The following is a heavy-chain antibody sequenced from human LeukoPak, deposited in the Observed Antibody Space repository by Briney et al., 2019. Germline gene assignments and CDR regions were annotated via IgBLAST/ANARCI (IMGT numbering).Heavy chain of an antibody. D-gene: IGHD5-18*01. J-gene: IGHJ4*02. Sequence: GGSLRLSCAASGFTFSSYAMSWVRQAPGKGLEWVSSISSSSSYIYYADSVKGRFTISRDNAKNSLYLQMNSLRAEDTAVYYCARVGRGYSYGKGASDYWGQGTLVTVSS. V-gene: IGHV3-21*01. CDR2: ISSSSSYI. CDR1: GFTFSSYA. CDR3: ARVGRGYSYGKGASDY.